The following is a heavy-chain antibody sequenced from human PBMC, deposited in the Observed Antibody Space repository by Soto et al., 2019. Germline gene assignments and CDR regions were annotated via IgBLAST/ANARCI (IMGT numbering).Heavy chain of an antibody. CDR1: GFTFSSYA. CDR3: AKDQLAVAGLNWFDP. V-gene: IGHV3-23*01. Sequence: GGSLRLSCAASGFTFSSYAMSWVRQAPGKGLVWVLVISGSGCSTYYADSVKGRFTISRDNSKNTLYLQMNSLRAEDTAVYYCAKDQLAVAGLNWFDPWGQGTLVTVSS. J-gene: IGHJ5*02. CDR2: ISGSGCST. D-gene: IGHD6-19*01.